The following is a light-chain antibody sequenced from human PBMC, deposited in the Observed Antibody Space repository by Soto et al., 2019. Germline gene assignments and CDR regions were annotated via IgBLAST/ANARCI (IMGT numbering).Light chain of an antibody. J-gene: IGKJ2*01. CDR3: QQYGSSPPYT. CDR1: QGISSY. V-gene: IGKV1-8*01. CDR2: AAS. Sequence: AIRMTQSPSSLSASTGDRVTITCRASQGISSYLAWYQHKPGKAPKLLIYAASTLQSGVPSRFSGSGSGTDFTLTVSRLEPEDFAVYYCQQYGSSPPYTFGQGTKLEIK.